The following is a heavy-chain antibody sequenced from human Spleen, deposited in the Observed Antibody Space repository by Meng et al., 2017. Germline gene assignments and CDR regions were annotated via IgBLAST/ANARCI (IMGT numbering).Heavy chain of an antibody. CDR1: GGSFSGYY. CDR2: INHSGST. Sequence: VPQEQGGPGLWTPSETLSLACAVYGGSFSGYYWSWIRQPPGKGLEWIGEINHSGSTNYNPSLKSRVTISVDTSKNQFSLKLSSVTAADTAVYYCARGPITVTHDFDYWGQGTLVTVSS. CDR3: ARGPITVTHDFDY. J-gene: IGHJ4*02. D-gene: IGHD4-17*01. V-gene: IGHV4-34*01.